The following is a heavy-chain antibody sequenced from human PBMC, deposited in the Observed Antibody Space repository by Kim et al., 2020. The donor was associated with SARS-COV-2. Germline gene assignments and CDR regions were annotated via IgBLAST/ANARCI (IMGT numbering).Heavy chain of an antibody. J-gene: IGHJ4*02. V-gene: IGHV1-46*01. D-gene: IGHD6-19*01. CDR3: ASAKWLVVDY. Sequence: SDAQKFQGRVTMTRDTSTSTVYMELSSLRSEDTAVYYCASAKWLVVDYWGQGTLVTVSS.